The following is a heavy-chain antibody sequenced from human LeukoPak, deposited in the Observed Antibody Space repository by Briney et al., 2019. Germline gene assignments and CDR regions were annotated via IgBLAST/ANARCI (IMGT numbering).Heavy chain of an antibody. CDR2: ISSSGSTI. CDR1: GFTFSSYE. J-gene: IGHJ6*03. CDR3: AREAMVRGVIIYYYYYMDV. V-gene: IGHV3-48*03. D-gene: IGHD3-10*01. Sequence: GSLSLSCAASGFTFSSYEMNWVRQAPGKGLEWVSYISSSGSTIYYADSVKGRFTISRDNAKNSLYLQMNSLRAEDTAVYYCAREAMVRGVIIYYYYYMDVWGKGTTVTISS.